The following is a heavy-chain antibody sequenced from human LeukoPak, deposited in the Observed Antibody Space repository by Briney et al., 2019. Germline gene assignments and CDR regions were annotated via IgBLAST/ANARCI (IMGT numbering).Heavy chain of an antibody. D-gene: IGHD3-22*01. CDR1: GGSISSGGYY. CDR3: ASRPRAYYYDSRGRPVDAFDI. Sequence: PSETLSLTCTVSGGSISSGGYYWSWIRQHPGKGLEWIGYIYYSGSTYYNPSLKSRVTISVDTSKNQFSLKLSSVTAADTAVYYCASRPRAYYYDSRGRPVDAFDIWGQGTMVTVSS. V-gene: IGHV4-31*03. J-gene: IGHJ3*02. CDR2: IYYSGST.